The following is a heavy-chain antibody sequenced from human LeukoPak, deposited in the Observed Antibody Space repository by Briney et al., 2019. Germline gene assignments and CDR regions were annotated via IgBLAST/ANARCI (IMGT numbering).Heavy chain of an antibody. J-gene: IGHJ4*02. CDR2: ISYDGSNK. Sequence: GRSLRLSCAASGFTFSSYAMHWVRQAPGKGLEWVAVISYDGSNKYYADSVKGRFTISRDNSKNTLYLQMNSLRAEDTAVYYCARDRLLGIGFDYWGQGTLVTVSS. V-gene: IGHV3-30-3*01. D-gene: IGHD2-15*01. CDR3: ARDRLLGIGFDY. CDR1: GFTFSSYA.